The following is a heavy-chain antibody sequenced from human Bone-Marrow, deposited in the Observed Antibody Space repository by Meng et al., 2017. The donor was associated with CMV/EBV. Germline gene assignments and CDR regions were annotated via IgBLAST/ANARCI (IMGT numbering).Heavy chain of an antibody. D-gene: IGHD3-3*01. Sequence: GESLKISCAASGFTFSSYEMNWVRQAPGKGLEWVSYISSSGSTIYYADSVKGRFTISRDNAKNSLYLQMNSLRAEDTAVYYCARDEGDITIFGVVIISSGMDVWGQGTTVTVSS. V-gene: IGHV3-48*03. CDR2: ISSSGSTI. CDR1: GFTFSSYE. J-gene: IGHJ6*02. CDR3: ARDEGDITIFGVVIISSGMDV.